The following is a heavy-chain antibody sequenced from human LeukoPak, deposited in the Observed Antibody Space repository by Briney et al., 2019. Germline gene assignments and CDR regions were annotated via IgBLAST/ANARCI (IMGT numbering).Heavy chain of an antibody. CDR2: IYYSGST. D-gene: IGHD6-13*01. Sequence: KASETLSLTCTVSGGSISSSIYYWGWIRQSPGKGLEWIGSIYYSGSTYYNPSLKSRVTLSVDTSKNQFSLKLCSVTAADTAVYFCASGGVLAAGGGKWFDYWGQGTLVTVSS. CDR3: ASGGVLAAGGGKWFDY. CDR1: GGSISSSIYY. J-gene: IGHJ4*02. V-gene: IGHV4-39*07.